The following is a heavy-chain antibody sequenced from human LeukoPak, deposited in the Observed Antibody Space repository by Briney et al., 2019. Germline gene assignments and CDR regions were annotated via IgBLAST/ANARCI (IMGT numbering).Heavy chain of an antibody. V-gene: IGHV3-48*02. CDR3: ARDTYDSSGYYSAMYYFDY. CDR2: ISSSGSTT. D-gene: IGHD3-22*01. Sequence: PGGSLRLSCAASGFTFSSHSMNWVRQAPGKGLERVSYISSSGSTTYYAESVKGRFTISRDNAKNSLYLQMNSLRDEDTAVYYCARDTYDSSGYYSAMYYFDYWGQGTLATVSS. CDR1: GFTFSSHS. J-gene: IGHJ4*02.